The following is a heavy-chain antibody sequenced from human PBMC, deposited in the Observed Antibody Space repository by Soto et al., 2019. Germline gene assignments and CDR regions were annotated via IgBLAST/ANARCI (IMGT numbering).Heavy chain of an antibody. V-gene: IGHV1-18*01. CDR3: ARVLPPFDP. CDR1: GYTFTSYG. CDR2: INAYNGNT. J-gene: IGHJ5*02. Sequence: QVQLVQSGAEVKKPGASVKVSCKASGYTFTSYGISWVRQAPGQGLEWMGWINAYNGNTNCAQKLQDRVTMTTDTSTSTASMKRTSLSTVATAVDYWARVLPPFDPWGQGTLVPVSS.